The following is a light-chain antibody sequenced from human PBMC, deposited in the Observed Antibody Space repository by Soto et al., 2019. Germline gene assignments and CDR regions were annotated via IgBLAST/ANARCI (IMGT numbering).Light chain of an antibody. J-gene: IGKJ1*01. CDR3: QQYGSSPRT. CDR2: GVS. V-gene: IGKV3-20*01. CDR1: QSVSSSY. Sequence: EIVLTQSPGTLSLSPGERATLSCRASQSVSSSYLAWYQQKPGQAPRLLIYGVSSRPTGIPDRFSGSGSGTDFTLTISRLEPEYFAVYYCQQYGSSPRTFGQGTKVEIK.